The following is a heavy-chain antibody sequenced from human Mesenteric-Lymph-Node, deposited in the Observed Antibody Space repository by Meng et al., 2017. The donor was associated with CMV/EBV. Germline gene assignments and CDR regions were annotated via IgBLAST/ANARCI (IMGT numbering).Heavy chain of an antibody. CDR1: GFTFSSYE. D-gene: IGHD6-13*01. V-gene: IGHV3-48*03. CDR3: ARDRAATDASDL. J-gene: IGHJ3*01. CDR2: ISRIGETI. Sequence: GGSLRLSCVASGFTFSSYEINWVRQAPGKGLEWVSYISRIGETIYYADSVKGRFTISRDNTKNSVYLQMNSVRAEDTAIYYCARDRAATDASDLWGQGTMVTVSS.